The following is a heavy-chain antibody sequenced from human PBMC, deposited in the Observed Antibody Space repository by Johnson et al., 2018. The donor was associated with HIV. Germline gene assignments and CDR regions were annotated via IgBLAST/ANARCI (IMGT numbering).Heavy chain of an antibody. Sequence: QVKLVESGGGVVQPGRSLRLSCAASGFTFSSYAMHWVRQAPGKGLEWVAVISYDGSNKYYADSVKGRFTISRDNSNNILYLQMNSLRAEDTAVYYCARAITTDAFDIWGQVTMVTVSS. J-gene: IGHJ3*02. CDR1: GFTFSSYA. V-gene: IGHV3-30*04. D-gene: IGHD3-22*01. CDR2: ISYDGSNK. CDR3: ARAITTDAFDI.